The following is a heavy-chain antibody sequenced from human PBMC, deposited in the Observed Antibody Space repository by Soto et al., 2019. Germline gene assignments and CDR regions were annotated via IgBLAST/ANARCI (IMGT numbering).Heavy chain of an antibody. V-gene: IGHV4-34*01. CDR2: INHSGST. J-gene: IGHJ6*02. CDR3: ARGNAVVTAMRYYYGMDV. Sequence: QVQLQQWGAGLLKPSETLSLTCAVYGGSFSGYYWSWIRQPPGKGLEWIGEINHSGSTNYSPSLKSRVTISVDTSKNQFSLKLSSVTAADTAVYYCARGNAVVTAMRYYYGMDVWGQGTTVTVSS. CDR1: GGSFSGYY. D-gene: IGHD2-21*02.